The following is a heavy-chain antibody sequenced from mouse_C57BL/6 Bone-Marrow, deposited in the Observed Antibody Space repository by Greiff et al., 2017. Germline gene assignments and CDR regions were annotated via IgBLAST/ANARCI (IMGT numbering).Heavy chain of an antibody. V-gene: IGHV1-64*01. Sequence: VQLQQPGAELVKPGASVKLSCKASGYTFTSYWMHWVKQRPGQGLEWIGMIHPNSGSTNYNEKFKSKATLTVDKSSSTAYMQLSSLTSEDSAVYYCARFGNIYYGYDVLYYFDYWGQGTTLTVSS. CDR2: IHPNSGST. CDR3: ARFGNIYYGYDVLYYFDY. CDR1: GYTFTSYW. J-gene: IGHJ2*01. D-gene: IGHD2-2*01.